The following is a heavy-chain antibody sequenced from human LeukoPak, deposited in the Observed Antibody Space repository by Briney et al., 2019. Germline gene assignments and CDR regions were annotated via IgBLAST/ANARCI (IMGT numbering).Heavy chain of an antibody. J-gene: IGHJ4*02. CDR2: ISYDGSNK. Sequence: GSLRLSCAASGFTFSSYAMHWVRQAPGKGLEWVAVISYDGSNKYYADSVKGRFTISRDNSKNTLYLQMNSLRAEDTAVYYCARANDYVWGSYRQFDYWGQGTLVTVSS. CDR3: ARANDYVWGSYRQFDY. D-gene: IGHD3-16*02. V-gene: IGHV3-30-3*01. CDR1: GFTFSSYA.